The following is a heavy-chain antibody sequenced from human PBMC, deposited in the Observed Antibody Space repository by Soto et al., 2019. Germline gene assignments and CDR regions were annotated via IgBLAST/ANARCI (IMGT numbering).Heavy chain of an antibody. CDR1: GFTFNSYA. D-gene: IGHD5-18*01. V-gene: IGHV3-30-3*01. J-gene: IGHJ2*01. Sequence: QVQLVESGGGVVQPGRSLRLSCAASGFTFNSYAMHWVRQAPGKGLEWVAIISYDGSNKYYADSVKGRFTISRDNSKNTLYLQMNSLSAEDTAVYYCARVPLWVTAMVLWYFDLWGRGTLVTVSS. CDR2: ISYDGSNK. CDR3: ARVPLWVTAMVLWYFDL.